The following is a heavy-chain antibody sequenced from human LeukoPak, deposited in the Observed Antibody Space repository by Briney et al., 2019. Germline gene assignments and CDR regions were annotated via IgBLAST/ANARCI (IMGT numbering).Heavy chain of an antibody. CDR2: IIPMFGTT. CDR3: AMGGSSWYSY. CDR1: GGTFSSYA. V-gene: IGHV1-69*05. Sequence: ASVKVSCKASGGTFSSYAISWVRQAPGQGLEWMGGIIPMFGTTYYAQKFQGRVTITRDTSASTAYMELSSLRSEDTAVYYCAMGGSSWYSYWGQGTLVTVSS. J-gene: IGHJ4*02. D-gene: IGHD6-13*01.